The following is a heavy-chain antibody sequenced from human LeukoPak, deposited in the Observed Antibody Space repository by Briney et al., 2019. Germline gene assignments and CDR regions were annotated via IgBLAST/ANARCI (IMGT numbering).Heavy chain of an antibody. V-gene: IGHV1-18*04. CDR3: ARGGEMATMGELDY. Sequence: ASVKVSCKASGYTFTGYYMHWVRQAPGQGLEWMGWISAYNGNTNYAQRLQGRVTMTTDTSTSTAYMELRSLRSDDTAVYYCARGGEMATMGELDYWGQGTLVTVSS. CDR2: ISAYNGNT. J-gene: IGHJ4*02. D-gene: IGHD5-24*01. CDR1: GYTFTGYY.